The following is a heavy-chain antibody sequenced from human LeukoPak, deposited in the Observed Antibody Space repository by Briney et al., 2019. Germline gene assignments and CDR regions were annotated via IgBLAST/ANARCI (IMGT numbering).Heavy chain of an antibody. CDR3: GDRGGSGYYYNY. V-gene: IGHV3-23*01. CDR2: ISGSGGST. J-gene: IGHJ4*02. D-gene: IGHD3-22*01. CDR1: GFTFSSYA. Sequence: GGSLRLSCAASGFTFSSYAMSWVRQAPGKGLEWVSAISGSGGSTYYADSVKGRFTISRDNSKNTLYLQMNSLRAEDTAVYYCGDRGGSGYYYNYWGQGTLVTVSS.